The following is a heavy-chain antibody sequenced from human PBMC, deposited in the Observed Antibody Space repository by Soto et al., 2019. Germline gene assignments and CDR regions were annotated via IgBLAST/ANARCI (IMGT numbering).Heavy chain of an antibody. CDR2: IYHPGTT. Sequence: SETLSLTCSDSGGSISSIDYFWSWIRQTPGDGLEWIGFIYHPGTTYYNPSLRSRVTISIDTSKRQLSMKLNSVTAADTDVYYCARVMAAMQNWLDPWGQGTLVTVAS. CDR3: ARVMAAMQNWLDP. J-gene: IGHJ5*02. D-gene: IGHD2-2*01. CDR1: GGSISSIDYF. V-gene: IGHV4-30-4*01.